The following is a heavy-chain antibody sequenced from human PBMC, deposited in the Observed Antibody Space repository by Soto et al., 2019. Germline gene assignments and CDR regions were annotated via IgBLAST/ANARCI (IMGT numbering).Heavy chain of an antibody. J-gene: IGHJ3*02. Sequence: EVQLVESGGGLVQPGGSLRLSCAASGFTFSSYAMHWVRQAPGKGLEYVSAISSNGGSTYYANSVKGRFTISRDNSKNTLYLQMGSLRAEDMAVYYCARDGLRQSAFDIWGQGTMVTVSS. V-gene: IGHV3-64*01. CDR2: ISSNGGST. D-gene: IGHD4-17*01. CDR3: ARDGLRQSAFDI. CDR1: GFTFSSYA.